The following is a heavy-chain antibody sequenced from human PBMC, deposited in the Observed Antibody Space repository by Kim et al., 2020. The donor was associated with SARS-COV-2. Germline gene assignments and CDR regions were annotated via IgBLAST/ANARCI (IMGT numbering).Heavy chain of an antibody. J-gene: IGHJ3*01. Sequence: ASVKVSCKASGYTFTNYYMHWVRQAPGQGLEWMGRVNPKSGDTNYAQKFEGRVTMTRDTSISTAYIELSRLRSDDTAVYYCARAELYSSTWYAFDVWGQGTMVTVSS. CDR1: GYTFTNYY. V-gene: IGHV1-2*06. CDR3: ARAELYSSTWYAFDV. CDR2: VNPKSGDT. D-gene: IGHD6-13*01.